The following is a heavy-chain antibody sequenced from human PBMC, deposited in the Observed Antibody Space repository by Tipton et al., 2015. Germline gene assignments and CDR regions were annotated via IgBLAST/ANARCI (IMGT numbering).Heavy chain of an antibody. J-gene: IGHJ4*02. V-gene: IGHV1-69*06. D-gene: IGHD1-26*01. CDR1: GASLTSYS. CDR3: AIYDSWTWETGSCFDF. Sequence: QVQLVQSGAEVKKPGSSVKVSCKASGASLTSYSIAWVRQAPGQGFEWLGVVVPLFNTTKYAERFQGRITIFADRFTNTAYMELSSLRSEDTAKYYCAIYDSWTWETGSCFDFWGQGTLVTVSS. CDR2: VVPLFNTT.